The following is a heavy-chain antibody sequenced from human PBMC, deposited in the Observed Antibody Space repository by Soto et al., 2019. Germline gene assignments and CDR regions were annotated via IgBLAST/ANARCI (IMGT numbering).Heavy chain of an antibody. V-gene: IGHV3-15*01. CDR3: TTARGSLYFYYYYGMDV. Sequence: GGSLRLSRAASGFTFSNAWMSWVRQAPGKGLEWIGRIKSKTDGGATDYAAPVKGRFTISRDDSKNTLYLQMNSLKTEDTAVYYCTTARGSLYFYYYYGMDVWGQGTTVTVSS. D-gene: IGHD1-26*01. J-gene: IGHJ6*02. CDR2: IKSKTDGGAT. CDR1: GFTFSNAW.